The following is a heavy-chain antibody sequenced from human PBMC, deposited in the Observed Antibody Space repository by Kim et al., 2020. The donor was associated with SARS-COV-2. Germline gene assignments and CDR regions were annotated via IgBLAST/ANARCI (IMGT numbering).Heavy chain of an antibody. D-gene: IGHD6-19*01. CDR3: AGPGIAVAGARGMDV. CDR1: GFTVSSNY. Sequence: GGSLRLSCAASGFTVSSNYMSWVRQAPGKGLEWVSVIYSGGSTYYADSVKGRFTISRDNSKNTLYLQMNSLRAEDTAVYYCAGPGIAVAGARGMDVWGQGTTVTVSS. CDR2: IYSGGST. J-gene: IGHJ6*02. V-gene: IGHV3-53*01.